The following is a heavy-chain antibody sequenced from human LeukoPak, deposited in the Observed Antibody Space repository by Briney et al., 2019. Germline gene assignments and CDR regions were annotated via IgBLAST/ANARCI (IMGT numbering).Heavy chain of an antibody. CDR1: GYAFTSYY. J-gene: IGHJ3*02. CDR2: INPSGGST. CDR3: ARDESLDAFDI. Sequence: ASVKVSCKASGYAFTSYYMHWVRQAPGQGLEWMGIINPSGGSTSYAQKFQGRVTMTRDTSTSTVYMELSSLRSEDTAVYYCARDESLDAFDIWGQGTMVTVSS. V-gene: IGHV1-46*01.